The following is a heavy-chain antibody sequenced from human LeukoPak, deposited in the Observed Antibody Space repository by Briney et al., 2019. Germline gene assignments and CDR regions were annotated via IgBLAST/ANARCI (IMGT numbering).Heavy chain of an antibody. CDR1: GGSISSYY. J-gene: IGHJ4*02. CDR3: ARVTGYIVEDYFDY. D-gene: IGHD3-22*01. CDR2: IYYSGST. Sequence: SETLSLTCSVSGGSISSYYWSWIRQPPGKGLEWIGYIYYSGSTNYNPSLKSRVTISVDTSKNQFSLRLSSVSAADTAVYYCARVTGYIVEDYFDYWGQGTLVTVSS. V-gene: IGHV4-59*01.